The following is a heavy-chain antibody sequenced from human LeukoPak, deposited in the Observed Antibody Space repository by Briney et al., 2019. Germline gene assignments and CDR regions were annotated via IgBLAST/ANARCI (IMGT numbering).Heavy chain of an antibody. CDR1: GCTFTSYG. D-gene: IGHD3-16*01. J-gene: IGHJ4*02. CDR2: ISAYDGKT. Sequence: ASVKVSCKASGCTFTSYGFSWVRQAPGQGLEWMGLISAYDGKTNYTQNRQGRVTMTTDTSTSPAYMELTSLRSDDTCVYFCARESPRGEGATYDYWGQGELGTLSS. V-gene: IGHV1-18*01. CDR3: ARESPRGEGATYDY.